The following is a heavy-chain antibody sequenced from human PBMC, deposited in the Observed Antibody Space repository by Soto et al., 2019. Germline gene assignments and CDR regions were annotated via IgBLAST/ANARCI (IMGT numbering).Heavy chain of an antibody. D-gene: IGHD3-3*01. CDR3: ARSTTYYDFWSGYYTPPCYYYGMDV. CDR2: IYYSGST. V-gene: IGHV4-31*03. J-gene: IGHJ6*02. Sequence: SETLSLTCTVSGGSISSGGYYWSWIRQHPGKGLEWIGYIYYSGSTYYNPSLKSRVTISVDTSKNQFSLKLSSVTAADTAVYYCARSTTYYDFWSGYYTPPCYYYGMDVWGQGTTVTVSS. CDR1: GGSISSGGYY.